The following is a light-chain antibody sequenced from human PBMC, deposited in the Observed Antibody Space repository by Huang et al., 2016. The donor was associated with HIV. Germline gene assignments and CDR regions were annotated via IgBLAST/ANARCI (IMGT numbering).Light chain of an antibody. J-gene: IGKJ4*01. V-gene: IGKV1-39*01. Sequence: DIQLTQSPSSLSASVGDGITITCRASENIVYSLSWFRQRPGRAPEALIYAASRLHAGVPSKFRATGCGTNFTLSIDGLGPEDFATYYCQQSRSLPRTYGGGTKVDI. CDR2: AAS. CDR3: QQSRSLPRT. CDR1: ENIVYS.